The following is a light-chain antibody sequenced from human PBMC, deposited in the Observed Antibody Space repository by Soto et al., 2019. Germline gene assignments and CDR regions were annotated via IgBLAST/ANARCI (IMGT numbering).Light chain of an antibody. CDR1: QRVSSGY. Sequence: EIVLTQSPGTLSLSPGERATLSCRASQRVSSGYLAWYQQKPGQTPRLLIYGASGRATGIPDRFSGSGSGTDFTLTITRLEPEDFAVYYCQQYGSSPETFGQGTKVDIK. CDR2: GAS. J-gene: IGKJ1*01. CDR3: QQYGSSPET. V-gene: IGKV3-20*01.